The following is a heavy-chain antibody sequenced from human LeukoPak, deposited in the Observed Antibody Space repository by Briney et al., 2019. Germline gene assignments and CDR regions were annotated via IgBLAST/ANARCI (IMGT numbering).Heavy chain of an antibody. CDR2: ISAYNGNT. D-gene: IGHD3-3*01. Sequence: ASVKVSCKASGYTFTSYDISWVLQAPGQGLEWMGWISAYNGNTKYAQKFQGRVTMSTDTSTSTAYMELRSLRSDDTAVYYCAAHYDFWSGDFDYWGQGTLVTVS. V-gene: IGHV1-18*01. CDR3: AAHYDFWSGDFDY. CDR1: GYTFTSYD. J-gene: IGHJ4*02.